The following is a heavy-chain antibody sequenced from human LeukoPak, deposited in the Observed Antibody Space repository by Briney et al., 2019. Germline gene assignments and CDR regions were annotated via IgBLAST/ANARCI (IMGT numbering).Heavy chain of an antibody. Sequence: AETLSLTCTVSGDSISNNYYYWGWIRQPPGKGLEWIGTHSHSGSAYYNPSLRSRITMSLDTSENQLSLKLYSVTAADTAIYYCARYQTGTMFAVWGQGTLVTISS. V-gene: IGHV4-39*07. D-gene: IGHD1/OR15-1a*01. CDR1: GDSISNNYYY. J-gene: IGHJ4*02. CDR2: HSHSGSA. CDR3: ARYQTGTMFAV.